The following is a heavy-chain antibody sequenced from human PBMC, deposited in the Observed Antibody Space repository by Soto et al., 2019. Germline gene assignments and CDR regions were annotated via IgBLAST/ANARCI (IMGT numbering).Heavy chain of an antibody. J-gene: IGHJ4*02. V-gene: IGHV3-33*01. CDR3: ARELLSRDGYNGQDY. D-gene: IGHD5-12*01. Sequence: QVQLVESGGGVVQPGRSLRLSCAASGFTFSSYGMHWVRQAPGKGLEWVAVIWNDGSNKYYADSVKGRFTISRDNSKNTLYLQMNSLRAEDTAVYYCARELLSRDGYNGQDYWGQGTLVTVSS. CDR1: GFTFSSYG. CDR2: IWNDGSNK.